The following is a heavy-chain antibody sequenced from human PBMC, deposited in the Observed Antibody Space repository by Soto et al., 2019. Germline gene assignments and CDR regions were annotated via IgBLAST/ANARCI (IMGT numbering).Heavy chain of an antibody. CDR2: ISGYNGNT. D-gene: IGHD2-15*01. CDR1: GYSFTSYG. Sequence: ASVKVSCKASGYSFTSYGISWVRQAPGQGLEWMGWISGYNGNTNYPQKLQGRVTMTTDTSTSTAYMELRSLRSDDTAVYYCARVGYCSGGTCYLYFDSWGQGNLVTVSS. V-gene: IGHV1-18*01. CDR3: ARVGYCSGGTCYLYFDS. J-gene: IGHJ4*02.